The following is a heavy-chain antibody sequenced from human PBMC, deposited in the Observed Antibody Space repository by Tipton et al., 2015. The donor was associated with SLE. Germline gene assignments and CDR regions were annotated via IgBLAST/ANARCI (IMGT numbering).Heavy chain of an antibody. CDR2: IYYSGST. CDR1: GGSISSSSYY. J-gene: IGHJ4*02. CDR3: AGRIAVAGLDY. V-gene: IGHV4-61*01. D-gene: IGHD6-19*01. Sequence: TLSLTCTASGGSISSSSYYWNWIRQPPGKGLEWIGYIYYSGSTNYNPSLKSRVTISVDTSKNQFSLKLSSVTAADTAVYYCAGRIAVAGLDYWGQGTLVTVSS.